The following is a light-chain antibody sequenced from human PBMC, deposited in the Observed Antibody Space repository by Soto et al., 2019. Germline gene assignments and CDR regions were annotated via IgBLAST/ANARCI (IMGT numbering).Light chain of an antibody. CDR3: QQRGNWPLT. J-gene: IGKJ4*01. Sequence: EIVLTQSPATLSLSPGERATLSCKASQSVNTYIAWYQQKPGQAPRLLIYDASNRATAIPPRFSGSGSGTDFTFTISSLEPEDFAVYYCQQRGNWPLTFGGGTKVEIK. CDR2: DAS. V-gene: IGKV3-11*01. CDR1: QSVNTY.